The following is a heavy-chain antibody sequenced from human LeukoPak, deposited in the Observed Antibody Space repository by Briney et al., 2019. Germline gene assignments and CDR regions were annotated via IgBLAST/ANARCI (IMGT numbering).Heavy chain of an antibody. CDR1: GFTFSSYA. J-gene: IGHJ6*02. D-gene: IGHD4-4*01. Sequence: GGSLRLSCAASGFTFSSYAMSWVRHTPGKGLEWVSAISGGGGTTYYADSVKGRFTISRDSSKNTLYLQMNSLRADDTAVYYCARVEFTTTVNPGGFGYYYYGMDVWGQGTTVTVSS. CDR3: ARVEFTTTVNPGGFGYYYYGMDV. V-gene: IGHV3-23*01. CDR2: ISGGGGTT.